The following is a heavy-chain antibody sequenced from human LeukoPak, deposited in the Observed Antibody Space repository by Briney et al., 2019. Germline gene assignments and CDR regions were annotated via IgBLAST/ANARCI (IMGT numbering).Heavy chain of an antibody. CDR1: GGSFRGYY. D-gene: IGHD1-26*01. CDR3: ARGQVGDAFDV. V-gene: IGHV4-34*01. Sequence: PSETLSLTCAVYGGSFRGYYWSWIRQPPGKGLEWIGEINHSGSTNYNPSLKSRVTISVDTSQNQFSLKLSSVTAADTAVYYCARGQVGDAFDVWGQGTMVTVSS. J-gene: IGHJ3*01. CDR2: INHSGST.